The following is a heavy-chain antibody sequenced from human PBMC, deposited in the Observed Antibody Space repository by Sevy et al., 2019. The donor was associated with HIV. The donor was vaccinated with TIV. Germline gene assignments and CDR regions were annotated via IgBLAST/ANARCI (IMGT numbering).Heavy chain of an antibody. CDR2: ISSGSGFI. D-gene: IGHD3-3*01. J-gene: IGHJ6*02. V-gene: IGHV3-21*01. Sequence: GGSLRLSCATSGFTFSTYNMNWVRQAPGKGLEWVSSISSGSGFIFYADSVKGRFTISRDNAKNSLDLQMNSLRAEDAAVYYCAREKTILEGRYGMDVWGQGTTDTVSS. CDR3: AREKTILEGRYGMDV. CDR1: GFTFSTYN.